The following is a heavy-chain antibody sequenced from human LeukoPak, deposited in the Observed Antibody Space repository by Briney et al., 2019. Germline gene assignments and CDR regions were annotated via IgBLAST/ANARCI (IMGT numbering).Heavy chain of an antibody. CDR1: GGTFSSYA. D-gene: IGHD6-13*01. Sequence: GASVTVSCKASGGTFSSYAISWVRQAPGQGLEWMGGIIPIFGTANYAQKFQGRVTITADESTSTAYMELSSLRSEDTAVYYCARGVAAAKFDYWGQGTLVTVSS. CDR3: ARGVAAAKFDY. CDR2: IIPIFGTA. J-gene: IGHJ4*02. V-gene: IGHV1-69*13.